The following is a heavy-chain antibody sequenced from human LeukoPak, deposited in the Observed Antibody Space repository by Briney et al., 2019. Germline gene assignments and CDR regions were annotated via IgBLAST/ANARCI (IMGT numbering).Heavy chain of an antibody. V-gene: IGHV3-30*02. CDR2: IWYDGSNK. J-gene: IGHJ4*02. D-gene: IGHD3-22*01. CDR1: GFTFSSYG. Sequence: PGGSLRLSCAASGFTFSSYGMHWVRQAPGKGLEWVAFIWYDGSNKYYADSVKGRFTISRDNSKNTLYLQMNSLRAEDTAVYYCAVNAYYYDSSGYYPFDYWGQGTLVTVSS. CDR3: AVNAYYYDSSGYYPFDY.